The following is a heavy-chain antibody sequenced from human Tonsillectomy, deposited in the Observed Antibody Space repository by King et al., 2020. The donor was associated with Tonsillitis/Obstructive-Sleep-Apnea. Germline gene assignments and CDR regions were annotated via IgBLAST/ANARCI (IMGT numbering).Heavy chain of an antibody. J-gene: IGHJ4*02. Sequence: VQLVESGGGLVQPGRSLRLSCAASGFTFDDYAMHWVRQAPGKGLEWVSGISWNTGSIGYADSVKGRFTISRDNAKNSLYLQMNSLRAEDTALYYCAKVMRGQQLVEFDYWGQGTLVTVSS. CDR2: ISWNTGSI. CDR3: AKVMRGQQLVEFDY. D-gene: IGHD6-13*01. V-gene: IGHV3-9*01. CDR1: GFTFDDYA.